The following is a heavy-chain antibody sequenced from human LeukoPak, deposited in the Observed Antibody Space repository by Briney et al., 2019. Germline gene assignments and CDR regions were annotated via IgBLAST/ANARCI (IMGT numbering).Heavy chain of an antibody. Sequence: PGGSLRLSCAASGFTFSDYYMSWIRQAPGKGLEWVSYISSSGSTIYYADSVKGRFTISRDNAKNSLYLQMNSLRAEDTAVYYCARDLEEWSHASDYWGQGTLVTVSS. J-gene: IGHJ4*02. CDR1: GFTFSDYY. CDR3: ARDLEEWSHASDY. D-gene: IGHD3-3*01. V-gene: IGHV3-11*01. CDR2: ISSSGSTI.